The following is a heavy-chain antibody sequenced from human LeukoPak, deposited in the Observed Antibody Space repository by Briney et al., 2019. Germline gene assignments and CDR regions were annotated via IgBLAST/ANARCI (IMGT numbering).Heavy chain of an antibody. D-gene: IGHD3-10*01. Sequence: GGSLRLSCVASGFTFSSYAMSWVRQAPGKGLEWVSAISGSGGSTYYADSVKGRFTISRDNAKRSLYLQMNSLRAEDTAVYFCTRVLSGSTSYSYAWGQGTLVTVSS. J-gene: IGHJ5*02. CDR1: GFTFSSYA. CDR2: ISGSGGST. CDR3: TRVLSGSTSYSYA. V-gene: IGHV3-23*01.